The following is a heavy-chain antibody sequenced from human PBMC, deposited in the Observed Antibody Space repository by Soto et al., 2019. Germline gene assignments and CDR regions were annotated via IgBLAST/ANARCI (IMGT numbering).Heavy chain of an antibody. V-gene: IGHV1-3*01. CDR1: GYTFTRFG. Sequence: QLVQSGAEVKKPGASVKVSCKASGYTFTRFGMNWVRQAPGESLEWMGWINAGNGNTKYSQKFQGRVTITRDTSATTAYMELSSLRSEDTAVYYCARDGYNDFPHYMDVWGKGTTVTVSS. J-gene: IGHJ6*03. CDR2: INAGNGNT. D-gene: IGHD3-3*01. CDR3: ARDGYNDFPHYMDV.